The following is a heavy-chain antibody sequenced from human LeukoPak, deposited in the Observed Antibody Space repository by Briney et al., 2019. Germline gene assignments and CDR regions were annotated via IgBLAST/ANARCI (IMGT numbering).Heavy chain of an antibody. V-gene: IGHV3-23*01. Sequence: PGGSLRLSCAASGFTFSSYAMSWVRQAPGKGLEWVSAISGSGGSTYYADSVKGRFTISRDNSKNTLYLQMNSLRAEDTAVYYCAKERPMVRGKNYYYGMDVRGQGTTVTVSS. CDR2: ISGSGGST. J-gene: IGHJ6*02. D-gene: IGHD3-10*01. CDR1: GFTFSSYA. CDR3: AKERPMVRGKNYYYGMDV.